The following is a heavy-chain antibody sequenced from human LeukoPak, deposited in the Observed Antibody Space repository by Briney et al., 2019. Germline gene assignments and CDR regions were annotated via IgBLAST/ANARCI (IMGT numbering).Heavy chain of an antibody. CDR2: IYHSGST. J-gene: IGHJ4*02. CDR1: GYSISSGYY. CDR3: ASARYNWNDGERVDY. V-gene: IGHV4-38-2*02. D-gene: IGHD1-1*01. Sequence: NPSETLSLTCTVSGYSISSGYYWGWIRQPPGKGLEWIGSIYHSGSTYYNPSLKSRVTISVDTSKNQFSLKLSSVTAADTAVYYCASARYNWNDGERVDYWGQETLVTVSS.